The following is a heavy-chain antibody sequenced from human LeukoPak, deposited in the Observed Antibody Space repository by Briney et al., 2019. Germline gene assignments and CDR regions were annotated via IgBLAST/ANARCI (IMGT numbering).Heavy chain of an antibody. D-gene: IGHD1-26*01. CDR1: GYRFTSYW. Sequence: KTGGSLQISCQGSGYRFTSYWIGWGRQMPGKGLEGMVIIYPVESDIRYSPSLQGQVTISADKSISTAYLEWSSLKASDTAMYYYAMRVGAAFDIWGQGTMVSVSS. J-gene: IGHJ3*02. CDR2: IYPVESDI. V-gene: IGHV5-51*01. CDR3: AMRVGAAFDI.